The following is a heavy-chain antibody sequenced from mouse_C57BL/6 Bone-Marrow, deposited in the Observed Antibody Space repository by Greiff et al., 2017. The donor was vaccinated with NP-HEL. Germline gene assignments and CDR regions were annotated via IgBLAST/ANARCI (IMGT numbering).Heavy chain of an antibody. V-gene: IGHV1-47*01. CDR1: GYTFTTYP. Sequence: QVQLKESGAELVKPGASVKISCKASGYTFTTYPIEWMKQNHGKSLEWIGNFHPYNDDTKYNEKFKGKATLTVEKSSSTVYLELSRLTSDDSAVYYCARRNYYGSIYFDYWGQGTTLTVSS. CDR3: ARRNYYGSIYFDY. D-gene: IGHD1-1*01. CDR2: FHPYNDDT. J-gene: IGHJ2*01.